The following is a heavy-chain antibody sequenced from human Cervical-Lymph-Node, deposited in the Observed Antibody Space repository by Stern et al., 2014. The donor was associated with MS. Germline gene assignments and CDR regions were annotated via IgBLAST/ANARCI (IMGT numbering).Heavy chain of an antibody. CDR3: AREAVAADNNWFDP. D-gene: IGHD6-19*01. J-gene: IGHJ5*02. Sequence: QVQLQESGPGLVKPSQTLSLTCTVSGGSISSGNYYWSWIRQPAGKGLEWIGRIYTSGSTKYNPSLKSRVTISADTSKTRFALKLSSGTAADTAVYYCAREAVAADNNWFDPWGQGTLVTVSS. CDR2: IYTSGST. V-gene: IGHV4-61*02. CDR1: GGSISSGNYY.